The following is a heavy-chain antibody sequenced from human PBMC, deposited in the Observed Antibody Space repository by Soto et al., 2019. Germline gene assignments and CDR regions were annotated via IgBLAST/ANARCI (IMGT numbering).Heavy chain of an antibody. CDR3: ARHVGYSSGWYPTVIFDY. D-gene: IGHD6-19*01. V-gene: IGHV5-51*01. CDR1: GYSFTSYW. J-gene: IGHJ4*02. Sequence: PVEALKIYCKGSGYSFTSYWIGRVRHMPGKGLEWMGIIYPGDSDTRYSPSFQGQVTISADKSISTAYLQWSSLKASDTAMYYCARHVGYSSGWYPTVIFDYWGQGTLVTVSS. CDR2: IYPGDSDT.